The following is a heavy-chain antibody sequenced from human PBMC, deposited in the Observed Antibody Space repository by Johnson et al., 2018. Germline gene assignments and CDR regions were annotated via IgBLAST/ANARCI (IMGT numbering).Heavy chain of an antibody. Sequence: VQLQESGGGLVQSRGSLKLSCAVSGFTFGDSAIHWVHQASGKGLEWVGRVTGTTNSYATQYAASVKGRFTISSEDSKGPAYLQMNSLKTEDTAIYYCCSYTHTYYFYGMDVWGQGTTVTVSS. CDR1: GFTFGDSA. CDR3: CSYTHTYYFYGMDV. J-gene: IGHJ6*02. D-gene: IGHD3-3*01. V-gene: IGHV3-73*02. CDR2: VTGTTNSYAT.